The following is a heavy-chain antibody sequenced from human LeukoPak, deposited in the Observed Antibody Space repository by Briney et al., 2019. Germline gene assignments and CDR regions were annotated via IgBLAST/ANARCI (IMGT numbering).Heavy chain of an antibody. CDR2: MNPNSGNT. V-gene: IGHV1-8*01. D-gene: IGHD3-3*01. J-gene: IGHJ3*02. CDR3: ARVFASDFWSGYRNNAFDI. CDR1: GYTFTSYD. Sequence: ASVKVTCKASGYTFTSYDINWVRQATGQGLEWMGWMNPNSGNTGYAQKFQGRVTMTRNTSISTAYMELSSLRSEDTAVYYCARVFASDFWSGYRNNAFDIWGQGTMVTVSS.